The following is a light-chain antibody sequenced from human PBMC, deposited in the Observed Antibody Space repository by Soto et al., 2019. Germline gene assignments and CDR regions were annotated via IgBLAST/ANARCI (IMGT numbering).Light chain of an antibody. Sequence: DIQMTQSPSFLSASVGDRVTITWRXSQTISTYLNWYQQKPRKAPRLLTYDXXXXLXGVPSRVSGSGSGTDFTLTIASLQPEDFSTYCCQQSDSTPYTVGQGTKVDIK. V-gene: IGKV1-39*01. CDR1: QTISTY. CDR3: QQSDSTPYT. J-gene: IGKJ2*01. CDR2: DXX.